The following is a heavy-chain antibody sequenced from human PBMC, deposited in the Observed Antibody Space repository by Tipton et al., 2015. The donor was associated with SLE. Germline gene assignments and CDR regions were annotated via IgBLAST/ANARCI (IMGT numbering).Heavy chain of an antibody. J-gene: IGHJ6*02. Sequence: SLRLSCAASGFTVSSNYMNWVRQAPGKGLEWLSIIYSGGSTYYTDSVRGRFTISRDNSKNALYLQMSSLRAEDTAVYYCARSFSSSWNPYYYYAMDVWGQGTTVTVSS. CDR1: GFTVSSNY. CDR2: IYSGGST. CDR3: ARSFSSSWNPYYYYAMDV. D-gene: IGHD6-13*01. V-gene: IGHV3-66*01.